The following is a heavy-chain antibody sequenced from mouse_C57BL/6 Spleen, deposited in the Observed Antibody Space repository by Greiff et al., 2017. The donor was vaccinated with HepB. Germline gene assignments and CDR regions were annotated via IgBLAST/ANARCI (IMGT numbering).Heavy chain of an antibody. V-gene: IGHV1-81*01. CDR3: ASRPHYGSSPAWFAY. Sequence: QVQLKQSGAELARPGASVKLSCKASGYTFTSYGISWVKQRTGQGLEWIGEIYPRSGNTYYNEKFKGKATLTADKSSSTAYMELRSLTSEDSAVYFCASRPHYGSSPAWFAYWGQGTLVTVSA. J-gene: IGHJ3*01. D-gene: IGHD1-1*01. CDR1: GYTFTSYG. CDR2: IYPRSGNT.